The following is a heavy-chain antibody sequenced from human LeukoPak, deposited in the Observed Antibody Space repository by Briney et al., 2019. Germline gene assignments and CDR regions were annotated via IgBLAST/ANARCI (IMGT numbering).Heavy chain of an antibody. Sequence: GGSLRLSCVDSGFTFTNAWISWVRQAPGKGLEWIGRIKSKTDGETTNYAEPVRGRFTISRDDSKSAVYLQMNSLKSEDTAVYYCSTLTSRGLSDSWGQGTLVTVSS. J-gene: IGHJ4*02. V-gene: IGHV3-15*01. CDR3: STLTSRGLSDS. CDR2: IKSKTDGETT. D-gene: IGHD1-20*01. CDR1: GFTFTNAW.